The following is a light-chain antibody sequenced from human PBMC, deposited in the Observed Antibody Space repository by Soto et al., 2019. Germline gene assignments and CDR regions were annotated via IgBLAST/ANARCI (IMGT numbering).Light chain of an antibody. J-gene: IGLJ1*01. CDR3: TSYTSTTAYV. CDR1: SSDVGGYNY. V-gene: IGLV2-14*01. Sequence: QSALTQPASVSGSPGQSITISCTGTSSDVGGYNYVSWYQQHPGKAPKLMIYEVSNRPSGVSTRSSGSKSGNTASLTISGLHAKDEADYDCTSYTSTTAYVVGTGTKVTVL. CDR2: EVS.